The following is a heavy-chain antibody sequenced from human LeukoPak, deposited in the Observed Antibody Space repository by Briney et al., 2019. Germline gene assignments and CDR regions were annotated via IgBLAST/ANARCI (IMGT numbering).Heavy chain of an antibody. J-gene: IGHJ5*02. V-gene: IGHV1-8*01. Sequence: ASVTVSCKASGYTFINYDINWVRRATGQGLEWMGYTNPNSGNTVYAQKFQGRVTMTTDTSISTAYMELTSLTSEDTAVYYCVREHLDPWGQGTLVTVSS. D-gene: IGHD1-26*01. CDR1: GYTFINYD. CDR3: VREHLDP. CDR2: TNPNSGNT.